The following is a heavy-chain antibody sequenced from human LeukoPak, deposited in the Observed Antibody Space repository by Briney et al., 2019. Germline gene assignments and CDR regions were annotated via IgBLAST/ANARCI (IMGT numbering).Heavy chain of an antibody. D-gene: IGHD6-19*01. J-gene: IGHJ5*02. CDR2: INPNSGGT. CDR3: ARWYSSGWGSWFDP. V-gene: IGHV1-2*02. Sequence: ASVKVSCKASGYTFTDYYMHWVRQAPGQRLEWMGWINPNSGGTNYAQKFQGRVTMTRYTSISTAYMELSRLRSDDPAVYYCARWYSSGWGSWFDPWGQGTLVTVSS. CDR1: GYTFTDYY.